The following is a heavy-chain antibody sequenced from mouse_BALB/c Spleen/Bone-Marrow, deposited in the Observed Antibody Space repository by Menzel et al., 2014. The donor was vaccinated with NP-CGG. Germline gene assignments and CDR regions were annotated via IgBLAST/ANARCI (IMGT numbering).Heavy chain of an antibody. CDR2: INPNNGGT. V-gene: IGHV1S81*02. CDR3: TRSGPGFAY. Sequence: VQLQQSGAELVKPGASVKLSCKASGYTFTNYFMYWVKQRPGQGLEWIGEINPNNGGTNFNENFESKATLTLDKSSSTAYMQLSSLKSEDTAVYYCTRSGPGFAYWGHGTLVTVAA. CDR1: GYTFTNYF. J-gene: IGHJ3*01.